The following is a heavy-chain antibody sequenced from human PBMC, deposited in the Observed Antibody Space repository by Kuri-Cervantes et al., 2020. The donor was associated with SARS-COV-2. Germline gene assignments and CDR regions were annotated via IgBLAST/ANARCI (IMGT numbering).Heavy chain of an antibody. CDR1: GGSISSYY. D-gene: IGHD3-10*01. J-gene: IGHJ3*02. V-gene: IGHV4-59*12. Sequence: SETLSLTCTVSGGSISSYYWSWIRQPPGKGLEWIGYIYYSGSTNYNPSLKSRVTISVDMSKNQFSLKLSSVTAADTAVYYCARSVLLWFGEEQDAFDIWGQGTMVTVSS. CDR2: IYYSGST. CDR3: ARSVLLWFGEEQDAFDI.